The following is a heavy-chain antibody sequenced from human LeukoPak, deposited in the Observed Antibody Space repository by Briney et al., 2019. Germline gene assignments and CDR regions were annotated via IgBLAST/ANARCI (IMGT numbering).Heavy chain of an antibody. CDR1: GFTFNSYW. J-gene: IGHJ3*01. D-gene: IGHD6-6*01. Sequence: GGSLRLSCAASGFTFNSYWMSWVRQAPGKGLEWVANIKQDGSEKYYVDSVKGRFTISRDNAKNSLDLQMNSLRAEDTAVYFCARVYSSSSGKNAFDVWGQGTMVTVSP. CDR3: ARVYSSSSGKNAFDV. CDR2: IKQDGSEK. V-gene: IGHV3-7*03.